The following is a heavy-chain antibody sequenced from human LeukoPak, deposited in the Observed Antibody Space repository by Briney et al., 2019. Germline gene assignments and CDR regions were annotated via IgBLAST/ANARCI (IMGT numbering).Heavy chain of an antibody. CDR3: ARDVPDERWLQFEFDY. CDR2: ISSSGSTI. V-gene: IGHV3-48*03. J-gene: IGHJ4*02. D-gene: IGHD5-24*01. CDR1: GFTFSSYE. Sequence: GSLRLSCAASGFTFSSYEMNWVRQAPGKGLEWVSYISSSGSTIYYADSVKGRFTISRDNAKNSLYLQMNSLRAEDTAVYYCARDVPDERWLQFEFDYWGQGTLVTVSS.